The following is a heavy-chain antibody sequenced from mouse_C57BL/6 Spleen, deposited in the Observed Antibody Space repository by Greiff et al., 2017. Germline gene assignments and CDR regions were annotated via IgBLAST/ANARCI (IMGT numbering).Heavy chain of an antibody. V-gene: IGHV1-7*01. CDR2: INPSSGYT. CDR1: GYTFTSYW. J-gene: IGHJ3*01. Sequence: QLQLKESGAELAKPGASVKLSCKASGYTFTSYWMHWVKQRPGQGLEWIGYINPSSGYTKYNQKFKDKATLTADKSSSSAYMHLNSLTYEDSAVYYCATPTAQAAWFAYWGHGTLVTVSA. CDR3: ATPTAQAAWFAY. D-gene: IGHD3-2*02.